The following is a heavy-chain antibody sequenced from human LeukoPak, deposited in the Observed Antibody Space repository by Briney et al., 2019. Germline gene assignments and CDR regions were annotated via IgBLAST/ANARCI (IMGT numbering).Heavy chain of an antibody. CDR2: IYTDGRT. CDR1: GFSVSSNY. D-gene: IGHD5-12*01. Sequence: GGSLRLSCAASGFSVSSNYSRWVRQAPGKGLECVSIIYTDGRTFHADSVRGRFTMSRDTSKNTLDLQMNSLRADDTAVYFCARDRHRYRGSNGDGDAFDTWGQGTKVTVSS. J-gene: IGHJ3*02. V-gene: IGHV3-53*01. CDR3: ARDRHRYRGSNGDGDAFDT.